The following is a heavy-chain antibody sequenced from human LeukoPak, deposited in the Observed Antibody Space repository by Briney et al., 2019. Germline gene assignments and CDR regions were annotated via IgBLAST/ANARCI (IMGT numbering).Heavy chain of an antibody. Sequence: SETLSLTCTVSGGAISSYHWSWIRQPAGKGLEWIGRIYTSGSTNYNLSLKSRVTMSVDTSKNQFSLKLSSVTAADTAVYYCARVGDYALKDWGQGTLVTVSS. V-gene: IGHV4-4*07. D-gene: IGHD3-16*01. J-gene: IGHJ4*02. CDR3: ARVGDYALKD. CDR1: GGAISSYH. CDR2: IYTSGST.